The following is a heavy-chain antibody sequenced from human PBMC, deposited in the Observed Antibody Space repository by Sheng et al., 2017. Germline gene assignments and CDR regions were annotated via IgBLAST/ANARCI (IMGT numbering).Heavy chain of an antibody. J-gene: IGHJ5*02. V-gene: IGHV1-2*02. Sequence: QVQLVQSGAEVKKPGASVKVSCKASGYTFTGYYMHWVRQAPGQGLEWMGWINPNSGGTNYAQKFQGRVTMTRDTSISTAYMELSRLRSDDTAVYYCARGVLGDILTGYPNWFDPWGQGTLVTVSS. CDR1: GYTFTGYY. D-gene: IGHD3-9*01. CDR3: ARGVLGDILTGYPNWFDP. CDR2: INPNSGGT.